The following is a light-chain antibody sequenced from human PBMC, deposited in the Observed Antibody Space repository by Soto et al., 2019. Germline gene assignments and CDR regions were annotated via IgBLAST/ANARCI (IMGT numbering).Light chain of an antibody. V-gene: IGKV1-39*01. CDR2: EAS. J-gene: IGKJ4*01. Sequence: DVQVTQSPSSLSASVGDRVTITCRTSQSITKYLNWYQHKPGKVPELLIYEASNLQSGVSSRFSGSGSGTDFTLTISSLHPEDFATYYCQQSYSARLTFGGGTRVEIK. CDR3: QQSYSARLT. CDR1: QSITKY.